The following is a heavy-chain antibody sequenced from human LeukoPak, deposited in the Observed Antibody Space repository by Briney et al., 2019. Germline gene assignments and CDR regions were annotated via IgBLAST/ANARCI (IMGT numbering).Heavy chain of an antibody. J-gene: IGHJ4*02. CDR2: IYYSGST. CDR3: ARMQPPGFSFDY. Sequence: PSETLSLTCTVSGGSISSYYWTWIRQPPGKGLEWIGYIYYSGSTNYNPSLKSRVTISVDTSKSQFSLNLSSVTAADTAVYYCARMQPPGFSFDYWGQGTLVTVSS. CDR1: GGSISSYY. V-gene: IGHV4-59*01.